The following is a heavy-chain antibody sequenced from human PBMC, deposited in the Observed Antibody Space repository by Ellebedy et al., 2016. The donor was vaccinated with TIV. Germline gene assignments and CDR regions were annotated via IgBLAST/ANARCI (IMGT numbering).Heavy chain of an antibody. J-gene: IGHJ4*02. CDR2: INPNSGGT. D-gene: IGHD1-26*01. CDR3: ARGGGKWELPGWYFDY. Sequence: AASVKVSCKASGYTFTGYYMHWVRQAPGQGLEWMGWINPNSGGTNYAQKFQGRVTMTRDTSISTAYMELSRRRSDDTAVYYCARGGGKWELPGWYFDYWGQGTLVTVSS. CDR1: GYTFTGYY. V-gene: IGHV1-2*02.